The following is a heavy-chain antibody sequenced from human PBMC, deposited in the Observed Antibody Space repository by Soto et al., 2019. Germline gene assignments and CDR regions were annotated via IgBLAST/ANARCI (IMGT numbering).Heavy chain of an antibody. V-gene: IGHV1-69*01. CDR2: IIPMYGTQ. J-gene: IGHJ6*02. D-gene: IGHD3-3*01. CDR3: ARGDLLFLNYIEVDYYGMNV. CDR1: GGTFRRFA. Sequence: QVQLVQSGAEVKKPGSSVKVSCKASGGTFRRFAISWVRQAPGQGLEWMEGIIPMYGTQNYAQKLQGRLTITVDDSTSTAYMELRRMRSEDTAVYYFARGDLLFLNYIEVDYYGMNVWGQGTTVTVSS.